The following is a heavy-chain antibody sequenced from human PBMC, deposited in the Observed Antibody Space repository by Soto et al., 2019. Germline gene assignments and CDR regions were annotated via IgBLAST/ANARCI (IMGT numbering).Heavy chain of an antibody. CDR1: GGSISSGGFY. CDR3: ARRMQNYYTMGV. D-gene: IGHD2-15*01. CDR2: ISYRGSA. V-gene: IGHV4-31*03. J-gene: IGHJ6*02. Sequence: SETLSLTCTVSGGSISSGGFYWSWIRQHPGKGLEWIGYISYRGSAYYSPSLKSRVTISVDTSKKQFSLKVNSVTAADTDVYYCARRMQNYYTMGVWGQGSTVTVSS.